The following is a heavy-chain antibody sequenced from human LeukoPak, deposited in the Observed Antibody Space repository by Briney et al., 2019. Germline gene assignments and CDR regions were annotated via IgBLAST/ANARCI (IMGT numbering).Heavy chain of an antibody. CDR3: ARGGLRLSLYFDY. Sequence: GASVKVSRKASGYTFTGYYMHWVRQAPGQGLEWMGWINPNSGGTNYAQKFQGRVTMTRDTSISTAYMELSRLRSDDTAVYYCARGGLRLSLYFDYWGQGTLVTVSS. V-gene: IGHV1-2*02. D-gene: IGHD5-12*01. CDR1: GYTFTGYY. CDR2: INPNSGGT. J-gene: IGHJ4*02.